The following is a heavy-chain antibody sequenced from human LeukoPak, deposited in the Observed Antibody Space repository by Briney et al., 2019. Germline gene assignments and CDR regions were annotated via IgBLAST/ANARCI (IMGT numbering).Heavy chain of an antibody. CDR1: GGSISSYY. J-gene: IGHJ6*03. D-gene: IGHD5-12*01. CDR2: IYTSGST. Sequence: SETLSLTCTDSGGSISSYYWSWIRQPPGKGLEWIGYIYTSGSTNYNPSLKSRVTISVDTSKNQFSLKLSSVTAADTAVYYCARHGPQVASGRTYYYYYYYMDVWGKGTTVTVSS. V-gene: IGHV4-4*09. CDR3: ARHGPQVASGRTYYYYYYYMDV.